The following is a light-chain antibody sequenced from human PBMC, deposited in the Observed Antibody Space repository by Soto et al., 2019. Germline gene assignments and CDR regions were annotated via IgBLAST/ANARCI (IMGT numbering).Light chain of an antibody. J-gene: IGKJ5*01. CDR2: DAS. CDR1: QSISTY. Sequence: EVLLTQSPATLSLSPGESVTLSCRASQSISTYLAWYQQKSGQAPRLLIYDASYRATGIPARFSGSGSGTDFTLTISSLEPEDFAVYYCHQRSNWPQTFGQGTRLEIK. CDR3: HQRSNWPQT. V-gene: IGKV3-11*01.